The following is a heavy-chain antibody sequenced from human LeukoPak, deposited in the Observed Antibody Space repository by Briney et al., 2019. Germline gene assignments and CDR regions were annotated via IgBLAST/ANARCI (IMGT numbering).Heavy chain of an antibody. J-gene: IGHJ6*03. CDR3: VRDAVTQTGNYYYYCMDV. Sequence: PSETLSLTCSVSGGSISSHHWGWIRQPAGKGLEWIGRVYNSGGTTYNPSLKSRVSMSVDTSKNQVSLKLGSVTAADTAVYYYVRDAVTQTGNYYYYCMDVWGKGTTVTVSS. CDR2: VYNSGGT. D-gene: IGHD4-17*01. V-gene: IGHV4-4*07. CDR1: GGSISSHH.